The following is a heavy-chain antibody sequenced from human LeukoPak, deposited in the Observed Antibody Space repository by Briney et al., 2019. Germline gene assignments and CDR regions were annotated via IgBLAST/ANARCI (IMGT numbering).Heavy chain of an antibody. V-gene: IGHV1-24*01. J-gene: IGHJ6*03. Sequence: GASVKVSCKVSGYTLTELSMHWVRQAPGKGLEWMGGFDPEDGETIYAQKFQGRVTMTEDTSTDTAYMELSSLRSEDTAVYYCATTTKWGELPNYYYYYYMDVWGRGTTVTVSS. CDR2: FDPEDGET. D-gene: IGHD1-26*01. CDR1: GYTLTELS. CDR3: ATTTKWGELPNYYYYYYMDV.